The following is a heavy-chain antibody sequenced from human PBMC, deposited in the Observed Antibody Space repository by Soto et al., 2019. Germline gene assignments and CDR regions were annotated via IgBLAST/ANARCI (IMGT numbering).Heavy chain of an antibody. CDR2: ISGSGGST. D-gene: IGHD1-26*01. J-gene: IGHJ4*02. CDR1: GFTFSSYA. CDR3: TRRGSGSYYDY. V-gene: IGHV3-23*01. Sequence: EVQLLESGGGLVQPGGSLRLSCAASGFTFSSYAMRWVRQATVKGLEWVSAISGSGGSTYYADSVKGRFTISRGKSKNTLYLQMNSMRAEDTAVYYGTRRGSGSYYDYGGQGTLVNVSS.